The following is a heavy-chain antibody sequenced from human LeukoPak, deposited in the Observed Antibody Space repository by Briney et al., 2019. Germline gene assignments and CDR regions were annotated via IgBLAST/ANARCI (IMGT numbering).Heavy chain of an antibody. CDR1: GFTFSSYS. V-gene: IGHV3-21*01. CDR3: ARALRSYGFREDDAFDI. CDR2: ISSSSSYI. Sequence: GGSLRLSCAASGFTFSSYSMNWVRQAPGKGLEWVSCISSSSSYIYYADSVKGRFTISRDNAKNSLYLQMNSLRAEDTAVYYCARALRSYGFREDDAFDIWGHGTMVTVSS. D-gene: IGHD5-18*01. J-gene: IGHJ3*02.